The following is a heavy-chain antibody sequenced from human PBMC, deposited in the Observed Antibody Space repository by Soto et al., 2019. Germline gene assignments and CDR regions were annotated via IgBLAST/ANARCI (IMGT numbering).Heavy chain of an antibody. CDR1: GYTFTSYG. Sequence: QVQLVQSGAEVKKPGASVKVSCKASGYTFTSYGISWVRQAPGQGLEWMGWISAYNGNTNYAQKLQGRVTMTTDTPTSTAYMELRSLRSDDTAVYYCARERRYCSSTSCRHFDPWGQGTLVTVSS. CDR3: ARERRYCSSTSCRHFDP. CDR2: ISAYNGNT. V-gene: IGHV1-18*01. D-gene: IGHD2-2*01. J-gene: IGHJ5*02.